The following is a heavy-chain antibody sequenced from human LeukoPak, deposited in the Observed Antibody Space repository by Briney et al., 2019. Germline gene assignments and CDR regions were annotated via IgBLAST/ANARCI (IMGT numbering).Heavy chain of an antibody. CDR2: IYPGDSDT. Sequence: PWESLKISCKGSGYSFTSYWIGWVRQMPGKGLEWMGIIYPGDSDTRYSPSFQGQVTISADKSISTAYLQWSSLKASDTAMYYCARLGGYDLGPYYYYYYMDVWGKGTTVTISS. J-gene: IGHJ6*03. D-gene: IGHD5-12*01. CDR3: ARLGGYDLGPYYYYYYMDV. V-gene: IGHV5-51*01. CDR1: GYSFTSYW.